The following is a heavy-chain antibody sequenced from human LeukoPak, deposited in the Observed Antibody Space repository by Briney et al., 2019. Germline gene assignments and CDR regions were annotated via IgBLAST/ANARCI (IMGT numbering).Heavy chain of an antibody. CDR1: GLTSGEYA. D-gene: IGHD6-19*01. Sequence: PGGSLRLSCTASGLTSGEYALSWVRQAPGKGLEWVGFIRNKTYGGTTSYAAPVRGRFTISRDDSKSIAYLQMNSLQTEDTALYYCTRFYSSGWYGGPSDFWGQGTLVTVSS. J-gene: IGHJ4*02. CDR2: IRNKTYGGTT. V-gene: IGHV3-49*04. CDR3: TRFYSSGWYGGPSDF.